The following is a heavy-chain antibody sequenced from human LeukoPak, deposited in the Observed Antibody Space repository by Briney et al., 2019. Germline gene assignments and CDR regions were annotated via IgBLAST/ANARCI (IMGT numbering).Heavy chain of an antibody. CDR3: ARDRVSWNAFDI. CDR1: GFTFSSYS. CDR2: ISSSSSSYI. D-gene: IGHD1-1*01. V-gene: IGHV3-21*01. Sequence: GGSLRLSCAASGFTFSSYSMNWVRQAPGKGLEWVSSISSSSSSYIYYADSVKGRFTISRDNAKNSLYLQMNSLRAEDTAVYYCARDRVSWNAFDIWGQGTMVTVSS. J-gene: IGHJ3*02.